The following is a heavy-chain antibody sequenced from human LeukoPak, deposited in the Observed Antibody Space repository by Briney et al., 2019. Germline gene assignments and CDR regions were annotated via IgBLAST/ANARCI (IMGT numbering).Heavy chain of an antibody. J-gene: IGHJ3*02. D-gene: IGHD2-15*01. CDR3: ARLVYCSGGICHIFAFDI. CDR2: ISGSGGST. V-gene: IGHV3-23*01. CDR1: GFTFSSNA. Sequence: QSGGSLRLSCAASGFTFSSNAMSWVRQAPGKGLEWVSAISGSGGSTYYADSVKGRFTISRDNAKNSLSLQENSVRAEDTALYYCARLVYCSGGICHIFAFDIWGQGTMVTVSS.